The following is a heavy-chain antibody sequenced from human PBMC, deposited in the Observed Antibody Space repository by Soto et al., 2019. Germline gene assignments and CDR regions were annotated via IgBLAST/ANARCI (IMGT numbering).Heavy chain of an antibody. CDR1: GGSISSGGYY. J-gene: IGHJ6*02. Sequence: QVQLQESGPGLVKPSQTLSLTCTVSGGSISSGGYYWSWIRQHPGKGLEWIGYISYSGSTNYNPSRKRRVTISPDTSKNRFSLKLRSVTAADTAVYYCARDRGRTVTTSYYQYYGMDVWGQGTTVTVSS. CDR2: ISYSGST. CDR3: ARDRGRTVTTSYYQYYGMDV. D-gene: IGHD4-17*01. V-gene: IGHV4-31*03.